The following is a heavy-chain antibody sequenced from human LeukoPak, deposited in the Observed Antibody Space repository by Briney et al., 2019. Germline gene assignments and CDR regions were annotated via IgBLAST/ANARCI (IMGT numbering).Heavy chain of an antibody. CDR3: AKNRHFGSGSADFDY. CDR2: ISNIGGST. CDR1: GFSFSSYA. D-gene: IGHD3-10*01. V-gene: IGHV3-23*01. J-gene: IGHJ4*02. Sequence: GGSLRLSCAASGFSFSSYAMSWVRQTPGKGPEWVSGISNIGGSTYYADSVKGRFTISRDKSKNTLFLQMNSLRAEDTALYYCAKNRHFGSGSADFDYWGQGTLVTVSS.